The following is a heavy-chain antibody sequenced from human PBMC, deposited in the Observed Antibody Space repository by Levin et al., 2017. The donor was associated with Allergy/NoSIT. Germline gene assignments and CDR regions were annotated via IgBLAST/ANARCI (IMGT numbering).Heavy chain of an antibody. CDR1: GFSVSSSY. CDR3: ARDLGDYDILSGFSN. CDR2: IYRGGGST. J-gene: IGHJ4*02. Sequence: AGGSLRLSCAASGFSVSSSYMSWVRQAPGKGLEWVSVIYRGGGSTNYADSVKGRFTISRDNSKNTVYLQMNTLRAEDTAVYYCARDLGDYDILSGFSNWGQGTQVTVAS. V-gene: IGHV3-53*01. D-gene: IGHD3-9*01.